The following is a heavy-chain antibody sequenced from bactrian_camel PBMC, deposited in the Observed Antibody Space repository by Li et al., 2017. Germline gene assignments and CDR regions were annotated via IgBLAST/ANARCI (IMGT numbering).Heavy chain of an antibody. V-gene: IGHV3S26*01. CDR1: GYTVSRCYRVYC. CDR3: AAVRPFSSLSCNPTLSADDFHY. CDR2: IGRDGST. D-gene: IGHD1*01. J-gene: IGHJ6*01. Sequence: HVQLVESGGGSVQAGGSLTLSCASAGYTVSRCYRVYCMGWFRQVPGKGREGVAAIGRDGSTSYADSVKGRFTISQASARKGTVYLQMNTLKPEDSAIYYCAAVRPFSSLSCNPTLSADDFHYWGKGTQVTVS.